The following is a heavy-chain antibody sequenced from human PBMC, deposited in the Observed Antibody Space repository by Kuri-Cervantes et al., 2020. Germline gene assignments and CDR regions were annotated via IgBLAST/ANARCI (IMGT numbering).Heavy chain of an antibody. CDR2: ISWNSGSI. CDR3: AKDNGSSWRTNWFDP. V-gene: IGHV3-9*01. D-gene: IGHD6-13*01. CDR1: GFTFSSYW. Sequence: GGSLRLSCAASGFTFSSYWMHWVRQAPGKGLEWVSGISWNSGSIGYADSVKGRFTISRDNAKNSLYLQTNSLRAEDTALYYCAKDNGSSWRTNWFDPWAREPWSPSPQ. J-gene: IGHJ5*02.